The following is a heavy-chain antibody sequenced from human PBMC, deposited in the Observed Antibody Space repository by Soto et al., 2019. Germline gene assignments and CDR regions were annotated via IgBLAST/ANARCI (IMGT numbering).Heavy chain of an antibody. CDR2: FDGGGGIT. D-gene: IGHD3-10*01. V-gene: IGHV3-23*01. CDR3: VKNSGWFNT. CDR1: GFTFVTIN. Sequence: QLLQSGGAWVQLGGPLTLSGAPSGFTFVTINMSGVRQAPGEGLEGVSTFDGGGGITYYADPVKGRFTISRDNSRNTVYLQMNSLRGDDTALYYCVKNSGWFNTWGQGALVTVSS. J-gene: IGHJ5*02.